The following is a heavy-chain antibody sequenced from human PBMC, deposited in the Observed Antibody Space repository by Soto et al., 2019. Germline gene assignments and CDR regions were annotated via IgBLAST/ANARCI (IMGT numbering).Heavy chain of an antibody. D-gene: IGHD6-19*01. Sequence: ASVKVSCKASGYTFTSYYMHWVRHAPGQGLEWMGIINTSGGSTSYAQKFQGRVTMTRNTSISTAYMELSSLRSEDTAVYYCERRIAVAGFLTYYFDYWGQGTLVTVSS. CDR1: GYTFTSYY. V-gene: IGHV1-46*01. CDR2: INTSGGST. J-gene: IGHJ4*02. CDR3: ERRIAVAGFLTYYFDY.